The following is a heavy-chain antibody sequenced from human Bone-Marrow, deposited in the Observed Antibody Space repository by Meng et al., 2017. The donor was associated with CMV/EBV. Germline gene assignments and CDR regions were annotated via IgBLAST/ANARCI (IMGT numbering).Heavy chain of an antibody. J-gene: IGHJ4*02. CDR2: IESYSDGGTT. CDR3: TTEEDY. V-gene: IGHV3-15*04. CDR1: GFTFSSAW. Sequence: GGSLRLSCAASGFTFSSAWMSWVRQVPGKGLEWVGRIESYSDGGTTEYAAPVKGRFTISRDDSKKRLFLHMNSLKTEDTAVYYCTTEEDYWGQGTLVTVSS.